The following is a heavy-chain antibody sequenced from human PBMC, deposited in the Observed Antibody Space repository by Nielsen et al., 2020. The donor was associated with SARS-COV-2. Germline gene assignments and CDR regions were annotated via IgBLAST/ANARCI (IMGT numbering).Heavy chain of an antibody. CDR1: GFTFNSVG. J-gene: IGHJ3*02. Sequence: GESLKISCAASGFTFNSVGMHWVRQAPGRGLEWVAVISYDGTNEHYADSVKGRFIVSRDNPKNTMYLQMNSLRPEDTAVYYCAIILNYYDSTDYADGPFDTWGQGTMVTVSS. V-gene: IGHV3-30*03. CDR2: ISYDGTNE. D-gene: IGHD3-22*01. CDR3: AIILNYYDSTDYADGPFDT.